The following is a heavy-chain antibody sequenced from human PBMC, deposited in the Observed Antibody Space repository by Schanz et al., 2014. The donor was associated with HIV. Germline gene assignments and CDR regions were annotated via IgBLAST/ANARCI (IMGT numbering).Heavy chain of an antibody. CDR3: RAWLLGDLMDV. CDR1: GFTFSNYG. CDR2: IWYDGSKK. Sequence: QVQLVESGGGVVQSGRSLRLSCAASGFTFSNYGMHWVRQAPGKGLEWVAVIWYDGSKKYYADSVKGRVTISRDNSKKTLYLQMNSLRGEDTAVYYCRAWLLGDLMDVWGQGTTVTVSS. V-gene: IGHV3-33*01. J-gene: IGHJ6*02. D-gene: IGHD3-22*01.